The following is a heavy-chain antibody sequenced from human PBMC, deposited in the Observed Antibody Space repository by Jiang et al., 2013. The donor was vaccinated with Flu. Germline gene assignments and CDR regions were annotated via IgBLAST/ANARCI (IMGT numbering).Heavy chain of an antibody. D-gene: IGHD3-3*01. J-gene: IGHJ4*02. CDR3: AHSRYWSGYLDY. V-gene: IGHV2-70*12. CDR1: GFSLSTSGMC. CDR2: IDWDDDK. Sequence: KPTQTLTLTCTFSGFSLSTSGMCVSWIRQPPGKALEWLALIDWDDDKYYSTSLKTRLTISKDTSKNQVVLTMTNMDPVDTATYYCAHSRYWSGYLDYWGQGTLVTVSS.